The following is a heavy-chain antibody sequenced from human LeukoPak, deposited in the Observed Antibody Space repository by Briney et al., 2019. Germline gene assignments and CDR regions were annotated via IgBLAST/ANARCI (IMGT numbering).Heavy chain of an antibody. Sequence: GGSLRLSCAASGFTFSSYAMSWVRQAPGKGLEWVSASSGSGGSTYYADSVKGRFTISRDNSKNTLYLQMNSLSAEDTAVYYCAKDYDILTGSPGGWFDPWGQGTLVTVSS. CDR1: GFTFSSYA. D-gene: IGHD3-9*01. V-gene: IGHV3-23*01. CDR3: AKDYDILTGSPGGWFDP. CDR2: SSGSGGST. J-gene: IGHJ5*02.